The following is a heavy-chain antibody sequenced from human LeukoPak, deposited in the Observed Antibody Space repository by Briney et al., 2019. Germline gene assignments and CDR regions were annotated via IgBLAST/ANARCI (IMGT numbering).Heavy chain of an antibody. Sequence: PSETLSLTCAVYGGSFSGYYWSWIRQPPGKGLEWIGEINHSGSTNYSPSLKSRVTISVDTSKNQFSLKLSSVTAADTAVYYCARGYCSGGSCYGYYYYGMDVWGQGTTVTVSS. D-gene: IGHD2-15*01. J-gene: IGHJ6*02. V-gene: IGHV4-34*01. CDR3: ARGYCSGGSCYGYYYYGMDV. CDR2: INHSGST. CDR1: GGSFSGYY.